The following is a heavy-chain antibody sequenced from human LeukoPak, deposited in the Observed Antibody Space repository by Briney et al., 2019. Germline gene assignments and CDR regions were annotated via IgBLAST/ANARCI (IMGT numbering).Heavy chain of an antibody. CDR3: ARAPIPYDRSRTDYRFDP. Sequence: SETLSLTCTVSGGSVSSGGYYWSWIRQPPGKGLEWIGYIYYSGGTNYNPSLKSRVTISLDTSKSQFSLKLTSVTAADTAVYYCARAPIPYDRSRTDYRFDPWGQGTLVTVAS. V-gene: IGHV4-61*08. D-gene: IGHD3-16*01. CDR2: IYYSGGT. J-gene: IGHJ5*02. CDR1: GGSVSSGGYY.